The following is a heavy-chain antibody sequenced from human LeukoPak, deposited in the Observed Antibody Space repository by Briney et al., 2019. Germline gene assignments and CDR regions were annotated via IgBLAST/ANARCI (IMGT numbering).Heavy chain of an antibody. D-gene: IGHD2-15*01. J-gene: IGHJ4*02. CDR1: GFTFSSYG. V-gene: IGHV3-21*01. CDR2: ISSSSSYI. CDR3: ARGDCSGGSCYLSLTTIDY. Sequence: GGSLRLSCAASGFTFSSYGMSWVRQAPGKGLEWVSSISSSSSYIYYADLVKGRFTISRDNAKNSLYLQMNSLRAEDTAVYYCARGDCSGGSCYLSLTTIDYWGQGTLVTVSS.